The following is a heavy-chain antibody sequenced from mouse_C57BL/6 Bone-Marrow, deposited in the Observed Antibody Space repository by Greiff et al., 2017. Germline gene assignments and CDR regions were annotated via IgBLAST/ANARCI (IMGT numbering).Heavy chain of an antibody. CDR3: AHYDYDGDY. D-gene: IGHD2-4*01. V-gene: IGHV1-50*01. CDR1: GYTFTSYW. Sequence: QVQLQPGAELVKPGASVKLSCKASGYTFTSYWMQWVKQRPGQGLEWIGEIDPSDSYTNYNQKFKGKATLTVDTSSSTAYMQLSSLTSEDSAVYYCAHYDYDGDYWGQGTTLTVSS. CDR2: IDPSDSYT. J-gene: IGHJ2*01.